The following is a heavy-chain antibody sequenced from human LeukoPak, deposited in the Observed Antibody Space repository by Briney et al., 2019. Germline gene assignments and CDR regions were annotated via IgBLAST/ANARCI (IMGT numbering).Heavy chain of an antibody. D-gene: IGHD3-9*01. Sequence: SETLSLTCAVYGGSFSGYYWTWIRQPPGKGLEWIGEINDSGRTNYNPSLKSRVTISVDTSKNQFSLKVTSVTAADTAVYYCARRRILTGYKLYDYWGQGTLVTVSS. V-gene: IGHV4-34*01. CDR3: ARRRILTGYKLYDY. CDR1: GGSFSGYY. CDR2: INDSGRT. J-gene: IGHJ4*02.